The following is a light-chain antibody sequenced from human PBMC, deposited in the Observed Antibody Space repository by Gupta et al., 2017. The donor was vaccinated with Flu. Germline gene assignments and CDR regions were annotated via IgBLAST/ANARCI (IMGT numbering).Light chain of an antibody. J-gene: IGKJ5*01. CDR2: ETS. Sequence: EIVLTQSPGTLSLSPGETATLSCRASQSISSIYLAWYQQKPGQAPRLLIHETSIRATGFPDRFSGSGSGTDFTLTISRLEPEDFAIYYCQHFGSSVLTFGPGTRLDIK. CDR3: QHFGSSVLT. V-gene: IGKV3-20*01. CDR1: QSISSIY.